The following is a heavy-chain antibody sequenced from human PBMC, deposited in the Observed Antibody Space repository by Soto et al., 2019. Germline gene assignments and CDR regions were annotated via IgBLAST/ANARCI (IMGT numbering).Heavy chain of an antibody. CDR3: ARLPRVGDGGMDV. D-gene: IGHD3-10*01. CDR1: GGSFSGYY. V-gene: IGHV4-34*01. Sequence: SETLSLTCAVYGGSFSGYYWSWIRQPPGKGLEWIGEINHSGSTNYNPSLKSRVTISVDTSKNQFSLKLSSVTAADTAVYYCARLPRVGDGGMDVWGQGTTVTVSS. CDR2: INHSGST. J-gene: IGHJ6*02.